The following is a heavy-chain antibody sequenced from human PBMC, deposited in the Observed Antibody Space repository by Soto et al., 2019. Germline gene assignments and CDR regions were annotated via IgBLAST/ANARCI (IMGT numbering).Heavy chain of an antibody. CDR3: ARDRGTMVRGVREDYYYGMDV. Sequence: TLSLTGTVAGGCMSSGGYDWSWIRQHPGKGLEWIGYIYYSGSTYYNPSLKSRVTISVDTSKNQFSLKLSSVTYADTAVYYCARDRGTMVRGVREDYYYGMDVWGQGTTVTVSS. J-gene: IGHJ6*02. V-gene: IGHV4-31*03. CDR2: IYYSGST. D-gene: IGHD3-10*01. CDR1: GGCMSSGGYD.